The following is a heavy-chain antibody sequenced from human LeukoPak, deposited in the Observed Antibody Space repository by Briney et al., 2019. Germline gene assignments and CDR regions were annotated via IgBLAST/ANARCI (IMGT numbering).Heavy chain of an antibody. CDR3: AKDGGFWSGYYTAYFDY. CDR2: ISGSGGST. Sequence: GGSLRLSCAASGFTVRTTYMSWVRQAPGKGPEWVSAISGSGGSTYYADSVKGRFTISRDNSKNTLYLQMNSLRAEDTAVYYCAKDGGFWSGYYTAYFDYWGQGTLVTVSS. CDR1: GFTVRTTY. V-gene: IGHV3-23*01. J-gene: IGHJ4*02. D-gene: IGHD3-3*01.